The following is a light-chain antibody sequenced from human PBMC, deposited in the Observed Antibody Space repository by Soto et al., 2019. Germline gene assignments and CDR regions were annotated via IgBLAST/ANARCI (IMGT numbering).Light chain of an antibody. Sequence: QSVLTQPPSASGSPGQSVTISCTGTSSDVGGYNYVSWYQQYPGKAPKLIIYEVSERPSGVPDRFSGSKSGNTASLTVFGFQTADEADYYCSSYAGSNWYVFGTGTKVTVL. V-gene: IGLV2-8*01. CDR2: EVS. CDR1: SSDVGGYNY. J-gene: IGLJ1*01. CDR3: SSYAGSNWYV.